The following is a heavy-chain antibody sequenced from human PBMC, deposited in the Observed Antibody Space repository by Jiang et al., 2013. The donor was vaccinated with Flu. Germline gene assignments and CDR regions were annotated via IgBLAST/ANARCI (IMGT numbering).Heavy chain of an antibody. CDR2: INPSRGST. V-gene: IGHV1-46*01. CDR1: GYTFTNYY. D-gene: IGHD3-9*01. J-gene: IGHJ4*02. Sequence: SGAEVKKPGASVKVSCEASGYTFTNYYMHWVRQAPGQGLEWMGVINPSRGSTTYAQKFQGRVTITRDTSASTAYMELSSLRSEDTAVYYCARDLAPRHDILTGYFYWGQGTLVTVSS. CDR3: ARDLAPRHDILTGYFY.